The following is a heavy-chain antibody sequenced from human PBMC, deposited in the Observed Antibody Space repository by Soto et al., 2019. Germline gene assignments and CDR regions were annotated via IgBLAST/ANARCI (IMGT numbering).Heavy chain of an antibody. D-gene: IGHD2-8*01. CDR1: GGSFSGYY. Sequence: SSETLSLTCAVFGGSFSGYYWSWIRQPPGKGLEWIGEINHSGSTNYNPSLKSRVTISVDTSKNQFSLSLRSVTAADTAVYYCASHRTFWPFDYWGQGTVVTVSS. J-gene: IGHJ4*02. CDR2: INHSGST. V-gene: IGHV4-34*01. CDR3: ASHRTFWPFDY.